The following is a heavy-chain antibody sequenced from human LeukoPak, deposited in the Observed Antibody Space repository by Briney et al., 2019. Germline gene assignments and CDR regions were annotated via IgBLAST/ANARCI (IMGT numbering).Heavy chain of an antibody. V-gene: IGHV1-24*01. CDR1: GYTLTELS. CDR3: ATIAGITMVRGVITHNWFDP. J-gene: IGHJ5*02. D-gene: IGHD3-10*01. CDR2: FDPEDGET. Sequence: ASGKVSCKVSGYTLTELSMHWVRQAPGKGLEWMGGFDPEDGETIYAQKFQGRVTMTEDTSTDTAYMELSSLRSEDTAVYYCATIAGITMVRGVITHNWFDPWGQGTLVTVSS.